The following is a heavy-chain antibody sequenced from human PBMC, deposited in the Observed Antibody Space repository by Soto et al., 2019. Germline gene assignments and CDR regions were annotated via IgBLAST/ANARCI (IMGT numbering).Heavy chain of an antibody. D-gene: IGHD2-15*01. CDR2: IIPIFGTP. J-gene: IGHJ5*02. CDR1: GGTFSTYT. V-gene: IGHV1-69*06. CDR3: ARGLECRGYCLDKPTWFAP. Sequence: ASVKVSCKASGGTFSTYTFSWVRQAPGQGLEWMGRIIPIFGTPYYAQKFQGRVTITADKSTSTVYMELSSLRSDDTAVYFCARGLECRGYCLDKPTWFAPWGQGTLVTVSS.